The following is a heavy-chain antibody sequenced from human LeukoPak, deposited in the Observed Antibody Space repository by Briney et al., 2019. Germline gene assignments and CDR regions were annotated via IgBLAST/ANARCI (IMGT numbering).Heavy chain of an antibody. CDR2: INPNSGGT. D-gene: IGHD3-10*01. Sequence: ASVKVSCKSSGYTFTGYYMHWVRQAPGQGLAWMGWINPNSGGTNYAQKFQGRVTMTRDTSINTAYMELSRLRSDDTAVYYCASSFRVRGVMVYFDYWGRGTLVAVSS. J-gene: IGHJ4*02. CDR3: ASSFRVRGVMVYFDY. V-gene: IGHV1-2*02. CDR1: GYTFTGYY.